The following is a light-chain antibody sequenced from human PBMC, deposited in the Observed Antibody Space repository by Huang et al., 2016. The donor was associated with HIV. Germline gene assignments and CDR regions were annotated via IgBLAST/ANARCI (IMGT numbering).Light chain of an antibody. Sequence: DIQMTQSPSSLSASVGDSVIITCRASQSIKNYLNWYQQKPGKAPKLLIYAASTLQSGVPSGFTGSGSETDFTLTISSLQPEDFATYYCQQSYSTLSFTFGPGTKVEIK. V-gene: IGKV1-39*01. CDR1: QSIKNY. CDR3: QQSYSTLSFT. J-gene: IGKJ3*01. CDR2: AAS.